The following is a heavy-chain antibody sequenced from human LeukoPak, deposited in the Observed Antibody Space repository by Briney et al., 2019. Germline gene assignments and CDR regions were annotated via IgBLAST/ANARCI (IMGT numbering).Heavy chain of an antibody. CDR2: INPNNGGT. D-gene: IGHD1-26*01. CDR3: ARAGVLGATAAFDI. J-gene: IGHJ3*02. Sequence: ASVKVSCKASGGTFSSYAISWVRQAPGQGLEWMGRINPNNGGTKYAQKFQGRVTMTRDTSISTAYMYLSSLTSDDTAVYFCARAGVLGATAAFDIWGQGTMVTVSS. V-gene: IGHV1-2*06. CDR1: GGTFSSYA.